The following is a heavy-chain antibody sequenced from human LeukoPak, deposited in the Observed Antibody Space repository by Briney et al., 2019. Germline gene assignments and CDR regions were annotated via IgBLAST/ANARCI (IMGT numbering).Heavy chain of an antibody. CDR3: ARIQAYGGNSEGYYFNY. CDR2: IDWDDDK. D-gene: IGHD4-23*01. CDR1: GFSLSTSGMC. V-gene: IGHV2-70*20. Sequence: ESGPALVKPTQTLTVTCTFSGFSLSTSGMCVSWVGQPPGKALEWLALIDWDDDKFYSTSLKTRLTISKDTSRNQVVLTMTNMDPVDTATYYCARIQAYGGNSEGYYFNYWGQGTLVTVSS. J-gene: IGHJ4*02.